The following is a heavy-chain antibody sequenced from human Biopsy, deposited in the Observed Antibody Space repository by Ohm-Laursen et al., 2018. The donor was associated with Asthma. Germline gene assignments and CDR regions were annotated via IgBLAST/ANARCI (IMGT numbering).Heavy chain of an antibody. D-gene: IGHD3-22*01. Sequence: SLRLSCTASGFAFNNSSMTWVRQAPGKGLEWVSSISASGVRTFYADSVKGRFTVSRDSSRNTLYLQLSTLRVEDTAVYFCAKITTDRQKANNWFDPWGQGTTATVSS. CDR3: AKITTDRQKANNWFDP. J-gene: IGHJ5*02. CDR2: ISASGVRT. CDR1: GFAFNNSS. V-gene: IGHV3-23*01.